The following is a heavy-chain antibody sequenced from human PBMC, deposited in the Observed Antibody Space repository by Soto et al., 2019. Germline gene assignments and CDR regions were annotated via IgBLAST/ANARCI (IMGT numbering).Heavy chain of an antibody. J-gene: IGHJ5*02. CDR1: GFTFGDYA. CDR2: IRSKAYGGTT. V-gene: IGHV3-49*03. D-gene: IGHD3-3*01. CDR3: TSGTYYDFWSGYPTGFDP. Sequence: GGSLRLSCTASGFTFGDYAMGWFRQAPGKGLEWVGFIRSKAYGGTTEYAASVKGRFTISRDDSKSIAYLQMNSLKTEDTAVYYCTSGTYYDFWSGYPTGFDPWGQGTLVTVSS.